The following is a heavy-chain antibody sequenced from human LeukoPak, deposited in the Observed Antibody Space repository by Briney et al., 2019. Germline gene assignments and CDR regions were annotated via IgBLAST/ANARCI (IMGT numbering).Heavy chain of an antibody. D-gene: IGHD4-23*01. Sequence: SETLSLTCTVSGGSINSSDYYWAWIRQSPGRGLERIGSIYYSGTTFYSVSLRSRVTISIDSSKNQISLKLRSVNVSDTAVYCARHGGLPAVVEGFDPWGRGFLATVSS. CDR2: IYYSGTT. V-gene: IGHV4-39*01. CDR3: ARHGGLPAVVEGFDP. CDR1: GGSINSSDYY. J-gene: IGHJ5*02.